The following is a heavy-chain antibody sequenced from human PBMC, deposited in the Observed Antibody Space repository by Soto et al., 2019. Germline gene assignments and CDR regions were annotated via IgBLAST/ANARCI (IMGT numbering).Heavy chain of an antibody. CDR3: ARLGDSSGYYPEYYFDY. CDR2: INHSGST. J-gene: IGHJ4*02. V-gene: IGHV4-34*01. D-gene: IGHD3-22*01. CDR1: GGSFSGYY. Sequence: SETLSLTCAVYGGSFSGYYWSWIRQPPGKGLEWIGEINHSGSTTYNPSLKSRVTISVDTTKNQFSLKLSSVTAADTAVYFCARLGDSSGYYPEYYFDYWGQGTLVTVSS.